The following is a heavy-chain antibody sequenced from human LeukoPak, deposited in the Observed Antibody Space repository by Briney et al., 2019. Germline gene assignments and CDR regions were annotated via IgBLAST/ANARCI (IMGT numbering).Heavy chain of an antibody. CDR3: AERGITMIGGV. J-gene: IGHJ6*04. CDR1: GFTLGDYA. D-gene: IGHD3-10*02. Sequence: PGGSLRLSCTVSGFTLGDYAMSWVRQAPGKGLEWVSYISSSGSTIYYADSVKGRFTISRDNAKNSLYLQMNSLRAEDTAVYYCAERGITMIGGVWGKGTTVTISS. CDR2: ISSSGSTI. V-gene: IGHV3-48*03.